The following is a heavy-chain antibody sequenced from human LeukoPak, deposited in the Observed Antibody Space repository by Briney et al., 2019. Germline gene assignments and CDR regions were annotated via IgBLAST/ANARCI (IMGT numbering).Heavy chain of an antibody. CDR3: ARQSSTFDY. CDR2: IYPGDSDI. Sequence: GESLQISCEASGYTFTSYWIGWVRQMPGKGLEWMGIIYPGDSDIRYSPSFQGQVTISADKSISTAYLQWSSLKASDTAMYFCARQSSTFDYWGQGTLVTVSS. V-gene: IGHV5-51*01. CDR1: GYTFTSYW. J-gene: IGHJ4*02. D-gene: IGHD2-2*01.